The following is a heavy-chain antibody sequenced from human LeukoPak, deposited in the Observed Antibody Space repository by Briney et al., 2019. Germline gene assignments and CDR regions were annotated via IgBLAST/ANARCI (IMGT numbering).Heavy chain of an antibody. Sequence: GESLKISCKGSGYSFTSYWIGWVRQMPGKGLEWMGITYPGDSDTRYSPSFQGQVTISADKSISTAYLQWSSLKASDTAMYYCARHYSQAYCGGDCSLDAFDIWGQGTMVTVSS. CDR2: TYPGDSDT. D-gene: IGHD2-21*02. CDR1: GYSFTSYW. J-gene: IGHJ3*02. CDR3: ARHYSQAYCGGDCSLDAFDI. V-gene: IGHV5-51*01.